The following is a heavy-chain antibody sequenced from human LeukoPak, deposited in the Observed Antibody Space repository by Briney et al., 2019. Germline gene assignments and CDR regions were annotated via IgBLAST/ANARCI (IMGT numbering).Heavy chain of an antibody. Sequence: GESLKISCKGSGYSFTSYWIGWVRQMPGKGLEWMGIIHPGDSDTRYSPSFQGQVTISADKSISTAYLQWSSLKASDTAMYYCARPESEYCSSTSCYARGAFDIWGQGTMVTVSS. CDR1: GYSFTSYW. CDR3: ARPESEYCSSTSCYARGAFDI. J-gene: IGHJ3*02. D-gene: IGHD2-2*01. CDR2: IHPGDSDT. V-gene: IGHV5-51*01.